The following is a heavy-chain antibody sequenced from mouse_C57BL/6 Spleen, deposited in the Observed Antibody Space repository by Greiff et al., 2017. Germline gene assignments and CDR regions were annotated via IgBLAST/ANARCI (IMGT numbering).Heavy chain of an antibody. J-gene: IGHJ2*01. D-gene: IGHD2-3*01. CDR2: IDPENGDT. CDR3: TTWNDGFPLDY. V-gene: IGHV14-4*01. CDR1: GFNIKDDY. Sequence: EVQVVESGAELVRPGASVKLSCTASGFNIKDDYMHWVKQRPEQGLEWIGWIDPENGDTEYASKFQGKATITADTSSNTAYLQLSSLTSEDTAVYYCTTWNDGFPLDYWGQGTTLTVSS.